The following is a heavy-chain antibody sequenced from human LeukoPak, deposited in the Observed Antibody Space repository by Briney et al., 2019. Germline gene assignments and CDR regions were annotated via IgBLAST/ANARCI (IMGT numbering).Heavy chain of an antibody. J-gene: IGHJ4*02. D-gene: IGHD3-16*02. CDR3: VRRADTYVWGRYRVCYFDY. Sequence: ASVKVSCKASGYTFTGYYMHWVRQAPGQGLEWMGWISAYNGNTNYAQKLQGRVTMTTDTSTSTAYMELRSLRSDDTAVYYCVRRADTYVWGRYRVCYFDYWGQGTLVTVSS. V-gene: IGHV1-18*04. CDR2: ISAYNGNT. CDR1: GYTFTGYY.